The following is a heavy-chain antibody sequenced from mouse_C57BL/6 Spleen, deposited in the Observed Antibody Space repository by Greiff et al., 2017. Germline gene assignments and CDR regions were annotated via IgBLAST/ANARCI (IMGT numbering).Heavy chain of an antibody. CDR1: GFTFSNYW. V-gene: IGHV6-3*01. CDR3: TGEEYYGAY. CDR2: IRLKSDNYAT. J-gene: IGHJ3*01. Sequence: EVKLMESGGGLVQPGGSMKLSCVASGFTFSNYWMNWVRQSPEKGLEWVAQIRLKSDNYATHYAESVKGRFTISRDDSKSSVYLQMNNVRAEDTGIYYCTGEEYYGAYWGQGTLVTVSA. D-gene: IGHD1-1*01.